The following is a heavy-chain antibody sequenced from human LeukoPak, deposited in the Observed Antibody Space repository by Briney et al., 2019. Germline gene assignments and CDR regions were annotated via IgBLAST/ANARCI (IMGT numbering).Heavy chain of an antibody. Sequence: PSETLSLACTVSGGSISSTSYYWGWIRQPPGKGLEWIGSIYYSGTTYYNPSLKSRVTISVDTSKNQFSLKLSSVTAADTAVCYCASRLRWPSYFDYWGQGTPVTVSS. J-gene: IGHJ4*02. CDR1: GGSISSTSYY. CDR3: ASRLRWPSYFDY. CDR2: IYYSGTT. V-gene: IGHV4-39*01. D-gene: IGHD4-23*01.